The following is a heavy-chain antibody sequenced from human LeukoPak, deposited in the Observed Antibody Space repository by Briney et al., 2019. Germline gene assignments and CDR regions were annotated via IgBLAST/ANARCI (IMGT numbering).Heavy chain of an antibody. D-gene: IGHD6-13*01. CDR2: IYYSGST. Sequence: TSETLSLTCSVSGDSISTSRYYWGWIRQPPGKGLEWIGTIYYSGSTYYNPSLTSRVTISVYTSKNQFSLKLSSVTAADTAVYYCARGGIAAAGRDYGRRNDYWGQGTLVTVSS. CDR3: ARGGIAAAGRDYGRRNDY. J-gene: IGHJ4*02. V-gene: IGHV4-39*01. CDR1: GDSISTSRYY.